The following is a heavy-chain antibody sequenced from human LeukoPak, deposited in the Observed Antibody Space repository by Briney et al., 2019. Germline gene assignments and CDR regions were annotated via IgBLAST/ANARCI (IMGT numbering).Heavy chain of an antibody. CDR2: IKSNADGGTP. J-gene: IGHJ4*02. CDR3: TTFYHEYSPY. V-gene: IGHV3-15*01. D-gene: IGHD2/OR15-2a*01. CDR1: GFSFMNAW. Sequence: GGSLRLSCAASGFSFMNAWMIWVRQAPGKGLGWVGRIKSNADGGTPDYAAPARGRFTISRDDSKNTLYLQMNSLKAEDTAVYYCTTFYHEYSPYWGRGTLVTVSS.